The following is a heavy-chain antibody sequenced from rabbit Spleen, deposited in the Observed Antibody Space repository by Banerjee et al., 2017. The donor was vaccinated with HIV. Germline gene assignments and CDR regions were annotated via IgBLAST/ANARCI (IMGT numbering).Heavy chain of an antibody. Sequence: QLEESAGGLVQPGGSLKLSCKASGFTLSSYYMNWVRQAPGKGLEWIGYIDPVFGITYYANWVSGRFSISRENAQNTVFLQMTSLTAADTATYFCVRDTWAFNLWGQGTLVTVS. CDR1: GFTLSSYY. J-gene: IGHJ4*01. CDR2: IDPVFGIT. CDR3: VRDTWAFNL. D-gene: IGHD3-1*01. V-gene: IGHV1S7*01.